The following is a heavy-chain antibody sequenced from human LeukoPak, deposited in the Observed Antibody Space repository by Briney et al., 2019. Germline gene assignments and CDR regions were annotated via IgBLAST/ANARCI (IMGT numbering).Heavy chain of an antibody. CDR2: IYTSGST. D-gene: IGHD5-12*01. J-gene: IGHJ4*02. CDR1: GGSISSYY. Sequence: SETQSLXCTVSGGSISSYYWSWIRQPAGKELEWIGRIYTSGSTNYNPSLKSRVTMSVATSKNQSSLKLSAVTAADTAVYYCATGYSGYDYPYWGQGTLVTVSS. V-gene: IGHV4-4*07. CDR3: ATGYSGYDYPY.